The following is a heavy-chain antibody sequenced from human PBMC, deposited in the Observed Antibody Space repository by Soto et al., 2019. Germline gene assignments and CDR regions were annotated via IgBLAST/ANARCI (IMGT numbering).Heavy chain of an antibody. V-gene: IGHV3-7*05. Sequence: AGGSLRLSCAATGFTFSNYWMSWVRQAPGKGLAWVANIKQGGSEQYYVDSVKGRFTISRDNAKNSLYLQMNSLRAEDTAVYYCARSADCSGRNCYAGFDYWGQGTLVTVSS. J-gene: IGHJ4*02. D-gene: IGHD2-2*01. CDR2: IKQGGSEQ. CDR1: GFTFSNYW. CDR3: ARSADCSGRNCYAGFDY.